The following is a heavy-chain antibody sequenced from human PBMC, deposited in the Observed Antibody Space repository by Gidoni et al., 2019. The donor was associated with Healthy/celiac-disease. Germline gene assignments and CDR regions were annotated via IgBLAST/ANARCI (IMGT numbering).Heavy chain of an antibody. J-gene: IGHJ5*02. CDR2: ISGSGGST. CDR1: GLPFSSYA. V-gene: IGHV3-23*01. CDR3: AKIGTYIAARPGGWFDP. D-gene: IGHD6-6*01. Sequence: EVQLLESGGGLVQPGGSLRLSCAASGLPFSSYAMSWVRQAPGKGLEWVSAISGSGGSTYYADSVKGRFTISRDNSKNTLYLQMNSLRAEDTAVYYCAKIGTYIAARPGGWFDPWGQGTLVTVSS.